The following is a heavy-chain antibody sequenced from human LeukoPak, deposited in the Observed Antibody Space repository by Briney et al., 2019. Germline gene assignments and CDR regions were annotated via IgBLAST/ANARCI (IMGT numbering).Heavy chain of an antibody. J-gene: IGHJ6*02. V-gene: IGHV3-30-3*01. D-gene: IGHD6-19*01. CDR2: ISYDGSNK. CDR3: ARGTPSSSGWLYYGMDV. Sequence: SLRLSCAASGFTFSIYAMHWVRQAPGKGLEWVAVISYDGSNKYYADSVKGRFTISRDNSKNTLYLQMNSLRAEDTAVYYCARGTPSSSGWLYYGMDVWGQGTTVTVSS. CDR1: GFTFSIYA.